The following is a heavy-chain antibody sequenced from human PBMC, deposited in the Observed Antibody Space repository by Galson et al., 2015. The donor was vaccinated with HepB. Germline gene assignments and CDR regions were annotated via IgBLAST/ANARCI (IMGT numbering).Heavy chain of an antibody. J-gene: IGHJ4*02. D-gene: IGHD3-22*01. Sequence: SLRLSCAASGFTFSSYSMNWVRQAPGKGLEWVSYISSSSSTIYYADSVKGRFTISRDNAKNSLYLQMNSLRAEDTAVYYCARGPSTIVIVVVISLPYFDYWGQGTLVTVSS. CDR1: GFTFSSYS. CDR2: ISSSSSTI. CDR3: ARGPSTIVIVVVISLPYFDY. V-gene: IGHV3-48*01.